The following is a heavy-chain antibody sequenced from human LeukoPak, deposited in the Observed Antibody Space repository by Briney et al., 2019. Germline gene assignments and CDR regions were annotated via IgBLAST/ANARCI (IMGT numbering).Heavy chain of an antibody. CDR2: IYPGDSDT. D-gene: IGHD2-15*01. CDR3: ARAPLGYCSGNSCSYFEY. V-gene: IGHV5-51*01. Sequence: GESLQISCKGSGYSFTNYWIGWVRQMPGKGLEWMGIIYPGDSDTRYSPSFQGQVTISADKSISTAYLQWSSLKASDTAMYYCARAPLGYCSGNSCSYFEYWGQGTLVTVSS. J-gene: IGHJ4*02. CDR1: GYSFTNYW.